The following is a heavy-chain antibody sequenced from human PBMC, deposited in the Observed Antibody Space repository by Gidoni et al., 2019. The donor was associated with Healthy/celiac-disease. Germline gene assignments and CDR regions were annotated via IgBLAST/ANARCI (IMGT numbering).Heavy chain of an antibody. V-gene: IGHV3-73*01. J-gene: IGHJ4*02. Sequence: EVQLVESGGGLVQPGGSLKLSCAASGFTFSGSAMHWVRQASGKGLEWVGRIRSKANSYATAYAASVKGRFTISRDDSKNTAYLQMNSLKTEDTAVYYCTRQIVGATKDWGQGTLVTVSS. D-gene: IGHD1-26*01. CDR2: IRSKANSYAT. CDR3: TRQIVGATKD. CDR1: GFTFSGSA.